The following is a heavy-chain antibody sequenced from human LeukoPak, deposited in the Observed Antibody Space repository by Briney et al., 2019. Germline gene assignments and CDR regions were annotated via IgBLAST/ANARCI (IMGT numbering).Heavy chain of an antibody. Sequence: ASVKVSCKASGYNFTDYFVHWVRQAPEQGLEWMGWINPKSGATNSAQKFQGRVAMTRDTSISTVYMELSRLRSDDTAMYYCARGIYSYATPFDYWGQGTLVTVSS. CDR3: ARGIYSYATPFDY. CDR2: INPKSGAT. J-gene: IGHJ4*02. D-gene: IGHD2-15*01. CDR1: GYNFTDYF. V-gene: IGHV1-2*02.